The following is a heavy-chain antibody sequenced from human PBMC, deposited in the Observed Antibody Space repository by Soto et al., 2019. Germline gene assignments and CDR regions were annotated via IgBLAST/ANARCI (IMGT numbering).Heavy chain of an antibody. D-gene: IGHD3-22*01. CDR3: AKGRESSGSYRPFDY. J-gene: IGHJ4*02. Sequence: SLRLSCAASGFTFSSYAMSWVRQAPGKGLEWVSAISAGAVATNYADSVKGRFTISRDNSKNTLYLQMNSLRAEDTAVYYCAKGRESSGSYRPFDYWGQGALVTVSS. CDR2: ISAGAVAT. V-gene: IGHV3-23*01. CDR1: GFTFSSYA.